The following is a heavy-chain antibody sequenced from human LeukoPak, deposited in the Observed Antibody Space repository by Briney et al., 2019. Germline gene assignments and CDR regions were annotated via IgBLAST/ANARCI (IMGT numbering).Heavy chain of an antibody. CDR1: GGSISSGGYY. V-gene: IGHV4-31*03. CDR3: ARDYYGSGSYPHLDY. D-gene: IGHD3-10*01. CDR2: IYYSGST. J-gene: IGHJ4*02. Sequence: SQTLSLTCTVSGGSISSGGYYWSWIRQHPGKGLEWIGYIYYSGSTYYNPSLKSRVTISVDTSKNQFSLKLSSVTAADTAVYYCARDYYGSGSYPHLDYWGQETLVTVSS.